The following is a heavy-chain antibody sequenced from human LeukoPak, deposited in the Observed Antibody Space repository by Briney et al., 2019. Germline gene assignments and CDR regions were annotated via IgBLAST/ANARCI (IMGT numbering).Heavy chain of an antibody. J-gene: IGHJ4*02. CDR2: IKQDGGQI. CDR3: ARLGARQMLEY. CDR1: GFDFSRHY. V-gene: IGHV3-7*01. Sequence: GGSLRLSCAASGFDFSRHYMTWVRQAPGKGPEWVANIKQDGGQIYYLESVKGRFTVSRDNAKNSLYLQMNSLRAEDTAVYYCARLGARQMLEYWGQGTLVTVSS. D-gene: IGHD4-17*01.